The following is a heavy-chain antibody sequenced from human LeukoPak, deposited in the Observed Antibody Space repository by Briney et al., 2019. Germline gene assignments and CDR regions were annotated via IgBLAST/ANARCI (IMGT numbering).Heavy chain of an antibody. Sequence: GGSLRLSCAASGFTVSSNYMSWVRQAPGKGLEWVSVIYSGGSTYYADSVKGRFTISRDNSKNTLYLQMNSLRAEDTAVYYCARDSLYYYGSGSYSYWGQGTLVTVSS. V-gene: IGHV3-66*01. CDR2: IYSGGST. CDR3: ARDSLYYYGSGSYSY. J-gene: IGHJ4*02. D-gene: IGHD3-10*01. CDR1: GFTVSSNY.